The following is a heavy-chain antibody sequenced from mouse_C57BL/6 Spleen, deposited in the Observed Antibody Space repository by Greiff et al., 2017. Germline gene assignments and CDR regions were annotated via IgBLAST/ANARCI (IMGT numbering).Heavy chain of an antibody. CDR2: IYPGDGDT. CDR3: ARSFYDYDAYYFDY. Sequence: VQLQQSGAELVKPGASVKISCKASGYAFSSYWMNWVKQRPGKGLEWIGQIYPGDGDTNYNGKFKGKATLTADKSSSTAYMQLSSLTSEDSAVYFCARSFYDYDAYYFDYWGQGTTLTVSS. CDR1: GYAFSSYW. D-gene: IGHD2-4*01. J-gene: IGHJ2*01. V-gene: IGHV1-80*01.